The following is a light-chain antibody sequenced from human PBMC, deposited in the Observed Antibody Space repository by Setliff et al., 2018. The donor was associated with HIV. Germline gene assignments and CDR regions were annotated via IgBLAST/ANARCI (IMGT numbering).Light chain of an antibody. V-gene: IGLV2-23*01. Sequence: QSVLTQPASASGSPGQSITISCTGTSSDIGRYNLVSWYQQYPGKAPKLMIYQATKRPSGVSNRFSGSKSGNTASLTISGLQAEDEADYYCCSNTGSNTYVFGSGTKVT. J-gene: IGLJ1*01. CDR1: SSDIGRYNL. CDR3: CSNTGSNTYV. CDR2: QAT.